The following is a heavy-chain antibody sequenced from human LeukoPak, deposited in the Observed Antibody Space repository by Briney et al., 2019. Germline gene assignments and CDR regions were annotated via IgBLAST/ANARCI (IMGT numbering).Heavy chain of an antibody. CDR1: GFTFSSYW. D-gene: IGHD3-10*01. J-gene: IGHJ4*02. Sequence: GGSLRLSCAASGFTFSSYWMSWVRQAPGKGLEWVANIKQAGSEKYYVDSVKGRFTISRDNAENSLYLQMNSVRAEDTAVYYCARARGFFDYWGQGTLVTVTS. CDR3: ARARGFFDY. CDR2: IKQAGSEK. V-gene: IGHV3-7*01.